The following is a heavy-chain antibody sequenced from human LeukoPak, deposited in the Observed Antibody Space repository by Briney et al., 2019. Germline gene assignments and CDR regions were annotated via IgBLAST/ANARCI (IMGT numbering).Heavy chain of an antibody. CDR3: ARSLSLLWWELGYYMDV. CDR1: GYTFTSNV. D-gene: IGHD3-10*01. Sequence: GASVKVSCKASGYTFTSNVITWVRQAPGQGLEWMGYITTYNGDTNYAQKFQGRVTMTTDTSTSTAYMELRSLRSDDTAVYYCARSLSLLWWELGYYMDVWGKGTTVTVSS. V-gene: IGHV1-18*01. J-gene: IGHJ6*03. CDR2: ITTYNGDT.